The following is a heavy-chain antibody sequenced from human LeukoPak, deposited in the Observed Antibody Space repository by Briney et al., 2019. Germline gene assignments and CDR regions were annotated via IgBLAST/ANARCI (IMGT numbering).Heavy chain of an antibody. Sequence: PGGSLRLSCAASGFTFSSYAMNWVRQAPGKGLEWVSYITNNGTTIYYADSVKGRFTISRDNAENSLYLQMNSLRPEDTAVYYCAKGDPYGSGSYPVDYWGQGTLVTVSS. CDR1: GFTFSSYA. D-gene: IGHD3-10*01. V-gene: IGHV3-48*03. CDR2: ITNNGTTI. J-gene: IGHJ4*02. CDR3: AKGDPYGSGSYPVDY.